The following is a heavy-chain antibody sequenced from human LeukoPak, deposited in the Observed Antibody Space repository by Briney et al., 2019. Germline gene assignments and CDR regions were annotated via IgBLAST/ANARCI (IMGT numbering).Heavy chain of an antibody. CDR3: VRDRGTYRPIDY. CDR2: ISYTGTYI. Sequence: GGSLRLSCAASRFTFSSYAMHWVRQAPGKGLEWVSSISYTGTYIYYADSVKGRFTISRDNAQNSLYLQMNSLRAEDTAIYYCVRDRGTYRPIDYWGQGTLVTVSS. CDR1: RFTFSSYA. J-gene: IGHJ4*02. D-gene: IGHD1-26*01. V-gene: IGHV3-21*04.